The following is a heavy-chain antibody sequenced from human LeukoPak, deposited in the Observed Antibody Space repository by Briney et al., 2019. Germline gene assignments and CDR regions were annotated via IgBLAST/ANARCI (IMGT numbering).Heavy chain of an antibody. CDR2: INPNSGDT. V-gene: IGHV1-2*02. J-gene: IGHJ4*02. CDR1: GYTFTGYY. D-gene: IGHD1-26*01. Sequence: GASVKISCKASGYTFTGYYIHWVRQAPGQGLEWMGWINPNSGDTHYAQKFQGRVTMTRDTSISTAYMELSRLRSDDTAMYYCARGSTVGATESLGFDYWGQGAPVTVSS. CDR3: ARGSTVGATESLGFDY.